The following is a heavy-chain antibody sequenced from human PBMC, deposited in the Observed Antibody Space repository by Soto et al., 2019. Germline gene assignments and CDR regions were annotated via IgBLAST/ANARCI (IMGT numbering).Heavy chain of an antibody. CDR1: GFTFSSYA. Sequence: GGSLRLSCAASGFTFSSYAMSWVRQAPGKGLEWVSAISGSGGSTYYADSVKGRFTISRDNSKNTLYLQMNSLRAEDTAVYYCAKDISYYYGSGSSVYYYYYGMDVWGQGTTVTVSS. J-gene: IGHJ6*02. V-gene: IGHV3-23*01. CDR2: ISGSGGST. D-gene: IGHD3-10*01. CDR3: AKDISYYYGSGSSVYYYYYGMDV.